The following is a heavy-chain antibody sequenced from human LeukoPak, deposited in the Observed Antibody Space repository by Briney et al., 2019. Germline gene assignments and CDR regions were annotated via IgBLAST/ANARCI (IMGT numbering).Heavy chain of an antibody. Sequence: ASETLSLTCAVSGGSISSSNWWSWVRQPPGKGLEWIGEINHSGSTTYNPSLKSRVTRSVDTSKKQFSLKLSSVTAADTAVYYCARGLDNWNVYIFDYWGQGTLVSVSS. D-gene: IGHD1-20*01. V-gene: IGHV4-4*02. CDR2: INHSGST. J-gene: IGHJ4*02. CDR1: GGSISSSNW. CDR3: ARGLDNWNVYIFDY.